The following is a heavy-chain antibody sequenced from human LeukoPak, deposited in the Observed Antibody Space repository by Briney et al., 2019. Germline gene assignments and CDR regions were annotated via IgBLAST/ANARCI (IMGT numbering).Heavy chain of an antibody. J-gene: IGHJ4*02. CDR1: GGSISSYY. D-gene: IGHD3-3*01. Sequence: SETLSLTCTVSGGSISSYYWSWIRQPPGKGLEWIGYIYYSGSTNYNPSLKSRVTISVDTSKNQFSLKLSSVTAADTAVYYCARKAGVVSRAFDYWGQGTLVTVSS. CDR3: ARKAGVVSRAFDY. V-gene: IGHV4-59*01. CDR2: IYYSGST.